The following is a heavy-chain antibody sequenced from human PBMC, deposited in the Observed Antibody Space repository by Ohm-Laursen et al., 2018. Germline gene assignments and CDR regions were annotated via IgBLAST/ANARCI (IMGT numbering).Heavy chain of an antibody. CDR1: GGSISSYY. D-gene: IGHD1-26*01. V-gene: IGHV4-39*01. J-gene: IGHJ5*02. CDR2: IYYSGST. CDR3: ARHVEWEPGLVWFDP. Sequence: TLSLTCTVSGGSISSYYWGWIRQPPGKGLEWIGSIYYSGSTYYNPSLKSRVTISVDTSKNQFSLKLSSVTAADTAVYYCARHVEWEPGLVWFDPWGQGTLVTVSS.